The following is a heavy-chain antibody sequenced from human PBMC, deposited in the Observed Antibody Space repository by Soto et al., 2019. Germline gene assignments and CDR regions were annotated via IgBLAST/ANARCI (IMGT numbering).Heavy chain of an antibody. CDR2: IWYDGSNK. D-gene: IGHD2-15*01. V-gene: IGHV3-33*03. J-gene: IGHJ2*01. Sequence: QAKGKGLEWVAVIWYDGSNKYYADSVKGRFTISRDNAKNTLYLQMNSLRAEDSPAEYGIRDRSAVSAFLLNRSSDL. CDR3: IRDRSAVSAFLLNRSSDL.